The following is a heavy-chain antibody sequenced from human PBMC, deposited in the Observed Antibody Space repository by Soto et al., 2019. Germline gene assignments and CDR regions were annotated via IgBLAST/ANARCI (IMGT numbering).Heavy chain of an antibody. D-gene: IGHD3-3*01. V-gene: IGHV4-4*07. J-gene: IGHJ4*02. CDR2: IDNSGST. CDR1: GGSISNYF. CDR3: AGGGQDFWSSPFDY. Sequence: SETLSLTCTVYGGSISNYFCNWIRQPAGKGLEWIGRIDNSGSTNYNPSLKSRITMSADTSRNQFSLKLNSVTAADTAVYYCAGGGQDFWSSPFDYWGQGALVTVSS.